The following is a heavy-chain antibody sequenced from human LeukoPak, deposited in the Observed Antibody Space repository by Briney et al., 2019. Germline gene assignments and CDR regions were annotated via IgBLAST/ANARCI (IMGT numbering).Heavy chain of an antibody. CDR2: INHSGST. J-gene: IGHJ4*02. V-gene: IGHV4-34*01. CDR3: ARGLTGSRRYFDS. D-gene: IGHD3-10*01. Sequence: SETLSLTCAVFCGSFSGYYWSWIRQPPGKGLEWIGEINHSGSTNYNPSLKSRVTISVDTSKNQFSLKLNSVTAADTAVYYCARGLTGSRRYFDSWGQGTLVTVSS. CDR1: CGSFSGYY.